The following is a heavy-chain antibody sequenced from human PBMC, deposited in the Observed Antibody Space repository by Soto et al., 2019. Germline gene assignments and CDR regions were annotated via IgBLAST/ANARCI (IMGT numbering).Heavy chain of an antibody. V-gene: IGHV3-7*01. J-gene: IGHJ5*02. Sequence: GGSLSLSCADSVFAFSSDWMGWFCEAPVRMPEWVANIKQDGSETYYVDSVKGRFTISRDNAKNSLYLQMNSLRAEDTAVYYCARDEDCSGGSCYSGWFDPWGQGTLVTVSS. CDR1: VFAFSSDW. CDR3: ARDEDCSGGSCYSGWFDP. CDR2: IKQDGSET. D-gene: IGHD2-15*01.